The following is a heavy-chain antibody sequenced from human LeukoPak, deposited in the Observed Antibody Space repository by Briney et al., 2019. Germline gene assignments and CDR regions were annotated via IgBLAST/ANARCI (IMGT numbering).Heavy chain of an antibody. Sequence: SETLSLTCTVSGGSISSSSYYWGWIRQPPGRGLEWIGNIYYSGSTYYNPSLKSRVTISVDTSKNQFSLKLSSVTAADTAVYYCANGLVGDHFDYWGQGTLVTVSS. CDR1: GGSISSSSYY. V-gene: IGHV4-39*01. CDR3: ANGLVGDHFDY. J-gene: IGHJ4*02. CDR2: IYYSGST. D-gene: IGHD2-15*01.